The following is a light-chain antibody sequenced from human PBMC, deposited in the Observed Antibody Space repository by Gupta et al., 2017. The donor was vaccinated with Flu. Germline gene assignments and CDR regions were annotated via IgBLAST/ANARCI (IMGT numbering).Light chain of an antibody. J-gene: IGLJ3*02. CDR2: INN. Sequence: QSLLTQSPSASGTPGQSVTISCSGSSANIGSNTVNWYHQLPGTAPKLMIYINNKRPSGVSDRFSASKSGNSASLAITGLQSEDEADYYCATWEDSMNGGVFGGGTKLTVL. V-gene: IGLV1-44*01. CDR3: ATWEDSMNGGV. CDR1: SANIGSNT.